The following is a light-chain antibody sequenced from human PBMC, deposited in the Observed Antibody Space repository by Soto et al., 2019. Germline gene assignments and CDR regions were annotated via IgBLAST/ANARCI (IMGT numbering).Light chain of an antibody. CDR2: GAS. V-gene: IGKV3-20*01. J-gene: IGKJ1*01. CDR1: QSVSSSY. CDR3: QQYHSSPRT. Sequence: EIVLTQSPGTLSLSPGERATLSCRGSQSVSSSYLAWDQQKPGQAPRVFRDGASSRATGSPDMFTGSGAGTDFTLTITRLEPEDFAVYYCQQYHSSPRTFGQGTKVDIK.